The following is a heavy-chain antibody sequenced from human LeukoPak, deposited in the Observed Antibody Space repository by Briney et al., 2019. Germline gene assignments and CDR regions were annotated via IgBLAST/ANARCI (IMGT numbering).Heavy chain of an antibody. CDR2: IYYSGST. CDR3: ARVPEGYCSSTSCWNWFDP. Sequence: PSETLSLTCTVSGGSISSGGYYWSWIRQHPGRGLEWIGYIYYSGSTYYNPSLKSRVTISVDTSKSQFSLKLSSVTAADTAVYYCARVPEGYCSSTSCWNWFDPWGQGTLVTVSS. V-gene: IGHV4-31*03. D-gene: IGHD2-2*01. CDR1: GGSISSGGYY. J-gene: IGHJ5*02.